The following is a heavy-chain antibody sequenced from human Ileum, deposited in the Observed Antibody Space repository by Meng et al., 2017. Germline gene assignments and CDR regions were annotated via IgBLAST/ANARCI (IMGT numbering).Heavy chain of an antibody. Sequence: QVQLRQGGAGLFKPSETLSLTCAVYDGSLGGYYLSWIRQPPRKGLEWVGGIHPGGSTSYNPSLQSRVTIAVDTSKNQFSVTLSSVSAADTAVYYCATGVDWAKSGNIWGQGTLVTVSS. CDR3: ATGVDWAKSGNI. J-gene: IGHJ4*02. CDR1: DGSLGGYY. D-gene: IGHD3-9*01. V-gene: IGHV4-34*01. CDR2: IHPGGST.